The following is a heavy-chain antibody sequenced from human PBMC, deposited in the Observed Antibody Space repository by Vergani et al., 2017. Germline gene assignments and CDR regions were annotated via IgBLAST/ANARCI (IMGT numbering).Heavy chain of an antibody. Sequence: QVQLVESGGGVVQPGRSLRLSCAASGCTFSSYAMHWVRQAPGKGLEWVAVISYDGSNKYYADSVKGRFTISRDNSQTTVFLQMNSLRADDSAVYYCARDPVVPAAMSYYYYYMDVWGKGTTVTVSS. J-gene: IGHJ6*03. CDR1: GCTFSSYA. V-gene: IGHV3-30-3*01. CDR3: ARDPVVPAAMSYYYYYMDV. D-gene: IGHD2-2*01. CDR2: ISYDGSNK.